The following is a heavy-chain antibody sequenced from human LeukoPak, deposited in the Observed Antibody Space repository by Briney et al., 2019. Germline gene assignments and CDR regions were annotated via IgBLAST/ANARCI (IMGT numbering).Heavy chain of an antibody. Sequence: SETLSLTCTISGGSISSYHWSWIRQPAGKGLEWIGYIYYSGSTNYNPSLKSRVTISVDTSKNQFSLKLSSVTAADTAVYYCARDRIVVVPAATYYYGMDVWGKGTTVTVSS. J-gene: IGHJ6*04. CDR2: IYYSGST. V-gene: IGHV4-59*01. CDR3: ARDRIVVVPAATYYYGMDV. CDR1: GGSISSYH. D-gene: IGHD2-2*01.